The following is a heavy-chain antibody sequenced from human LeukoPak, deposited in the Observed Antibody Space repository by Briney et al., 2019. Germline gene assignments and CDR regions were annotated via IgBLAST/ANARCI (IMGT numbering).Heavy chain of an antibody. V-gene: IGHV1-2*02. D-gene: IGHD4-11*01. Sequence: ASVKVSCKASGYTFTGYYMHWVRQAPGQGLEWMGWINPASGDAKYAQKFQGRVTMTRDTSISTAYMELSSLISDDTALYYCASVYSTGWYFDYWGQGTLVTVSS. CDR1: GYTFTGYY. CDR2: INPASGDA. J-gene: IGHJ4*02. CDR3: ASVYSTGWYFDY.